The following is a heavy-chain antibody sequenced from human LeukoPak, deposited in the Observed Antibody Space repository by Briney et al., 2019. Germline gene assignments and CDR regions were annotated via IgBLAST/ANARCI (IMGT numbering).Heavy chain of an antibody. CDR2: IRSKANSYAT. D-gene: IGHD5-18*01. J-gene: IGHJ4*02. Sequence: GGSLKLSCAASGFTFSGSAMHWVRQASGKGLEWVGRIRSKANSYATAYAASVKGRFTISRGDSKNTAYLQMNSLKTEDTAVYYCARGAGYSYGYVLDYWGQGTLVTVSS. CDR3: ARGAGYSYGYVLDY. CDR1: GFTFSGSA. V-gene: IGHV3-73*01.